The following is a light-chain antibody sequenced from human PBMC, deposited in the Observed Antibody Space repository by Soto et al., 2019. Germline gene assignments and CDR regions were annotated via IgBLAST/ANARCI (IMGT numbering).Light chain of an antibody. Sequence: GERVTITCRASQTVNTWLAWYQHKPGKAPKLLIYDASVLETGVPSRFSGSGYGTDFTLTISGLQPEDFASYYCQQYHDFPITFGQGTRLEIK. CDR3: QQYHDFPIT. CDR2: DAS. J-gene: IGKJ5*01. V-gene: IGKV1-5*01. CDR1: QTVNTW.